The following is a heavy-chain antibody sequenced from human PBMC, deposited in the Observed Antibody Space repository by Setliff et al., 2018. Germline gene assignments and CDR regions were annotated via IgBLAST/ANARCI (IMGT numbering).Heavy chain of an antibody. V-gene: IGHV1-69*05. D-gene: IGHD6-6*01. Sequence: ASVKVSCKASGYTFTTYAITWMRQAPGQGLEWMGGTIPMFGTTEYAQKFQGRVTIITDESTSTAYMELNSLKTEDTAVYYCVREGVHSRSSTDYRYYMDVWGKGTTVTAP. CDR3: VREGVHSRSSTDYRYYMDV. CDR2: TIPMFGTT. J-gene: IGHJ6*03. CDR1: GYTFTTYA.